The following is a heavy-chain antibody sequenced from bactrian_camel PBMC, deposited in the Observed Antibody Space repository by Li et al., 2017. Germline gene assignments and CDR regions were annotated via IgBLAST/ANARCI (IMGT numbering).Heavy chain of an antibody. Sequence: SCAFSGFADSDYCMGWFRQAPKERRPKREGIALIHSDGTTTYADSVKGRFTISKDTARNTLYLQMDFLKPEDTAMYYCAADFECWPHRYWGQGTQVTVS. V-gene: IGHV3S53*01. CDR3: AADFECWPHRY. J-gene: IGHJ4*01. CDR1: GFADSDYC. D-gene: IGHD1*01. CDR2: IHSDGTT.